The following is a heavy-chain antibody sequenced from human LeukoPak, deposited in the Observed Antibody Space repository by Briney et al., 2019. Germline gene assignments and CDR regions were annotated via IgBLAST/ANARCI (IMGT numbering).Heavy chain of an antibody. J-gene: IGHJ3*01. CDR3: ARVSPIFSVAVSDAFDL. CDR2: IYTSGST. D-gene: IGHD3-3*01. V-gene: IGHV4-4*07. CDR1: GGSISSYY. Sequence: SEALSLTCTVSGGSISSYYWSWIRQPAGKGLEWIGRIYTSGSTSYNPSLKSRVTMSVDTSKNQFSLKLSSVTAADTAVYYCARVSPIFSVAVSDAFDLWGQGTMVTVSS.